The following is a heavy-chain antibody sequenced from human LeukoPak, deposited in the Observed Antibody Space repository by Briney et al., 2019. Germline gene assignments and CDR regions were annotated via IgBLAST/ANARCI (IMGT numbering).Heavy chain of an antibody. D-gene: IGHD5-18*01. V-gene: IGHV3-48*03. CDR1: GFTFSXXX. CDR2: ISSSXXTI. Sequence: PGGSLRLSCAXSGFTFSXXXXXXXRXXXXXXXXXXXXISSSXXTIYYAXXXXXXXXXXXDNAKNSLYLQMNSLRAEDTAVYYCARNPYFDTAMALDYWGQGTLVTVSS. CDR3: ARNPYFDTAMALDY. J-gene: IGHJ4*02.